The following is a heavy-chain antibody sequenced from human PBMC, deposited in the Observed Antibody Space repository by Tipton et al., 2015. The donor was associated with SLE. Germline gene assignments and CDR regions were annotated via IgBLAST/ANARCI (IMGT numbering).Heavy chain of an antibody. Sequence: GSLRLSCAASGFTFSDYYMSWIRQAPGKGLEWVSYISSSGSTIYYADSVKGRFTISRDNSKNMLYLQMNSLRAEDTAVYYCAKVLFGGGSNWYFDLWGRGTLVTVSS. D-gene: IGHD3-16*01. CDR2: ISSSGSTI. J-gene: IGHJ2*01. CDR3: AKVLFGGGSNWYFDL. V-gene: IGHV3-11*04. CDR1: GFTFSDYY.